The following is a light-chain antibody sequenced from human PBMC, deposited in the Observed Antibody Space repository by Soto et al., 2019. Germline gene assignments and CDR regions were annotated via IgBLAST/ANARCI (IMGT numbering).Light chain of an antibody. CDR1: QSVSNDY. CDR2: GAS. J-gene: IGKJ1*01. V-gene: IGKV3-20*01. CDR3: QQYGSSPRT. Sequence: EIVLTQSPCTLSLSTGERATLSCRASQSVSNDYLAWYQQKPGQAPRLLIYGASNRATGIPDRFSGSGSGTDFTLTISRLEPEDFAVYYCQQYGSSPRTFGQGTKVDVK.